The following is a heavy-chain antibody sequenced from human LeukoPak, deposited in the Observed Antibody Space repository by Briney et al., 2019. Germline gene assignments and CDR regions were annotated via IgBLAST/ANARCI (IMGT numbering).Heavy chain of an antibody. CDR2: IIPILGIA. V-gene: IGHV1-69*04. J-gene: IGHJ6*03. CDR1: GGTFSSYA. Sequence: ASVKVSCKASGGTFSSYAISWVRQAPGQGLEWMGRIIPILGIANYAQKFQGRVTITADKSTSTAYMELSSLRSEDTAVYYCARFTIFGVVSYYMDVWGKGTTVTVSS. D-gene: IGHD3-3*01. CDR3: ARFTIFGVVSYYMDV.